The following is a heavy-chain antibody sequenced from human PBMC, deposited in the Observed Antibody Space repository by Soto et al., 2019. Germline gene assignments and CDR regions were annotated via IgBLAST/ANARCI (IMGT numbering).Heavy chain of an antibody. Sequence: SETLSVTCAVYGGSFSGYYWSWIRQPPGKGLEWIGEINHSGSTNYNPSLKSRVTISVDTSKNQFSLKLSSVTAADTAVYYCAISKWYRRGPDIRLWGQGTLVLVSS. J-gene: IGHJ4*02. CDR2: INHSGST. CDR1: GGSFSGYY. CDR3: AISKWYRRGPDIRL. V-gene: IGHV4-34*01. D-gene: IGHD6-19*01.